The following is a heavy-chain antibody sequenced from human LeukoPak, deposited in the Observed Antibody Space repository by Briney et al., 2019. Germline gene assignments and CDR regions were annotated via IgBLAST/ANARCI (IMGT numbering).Heavy chain of an antibody. CDR2: ISNSSSYI. V-gene: IGHV3-21*01. Sequence: PGGSLRLSCAASGFTFSSYSMNWVRQAPGKGLEWVSSISNSSSYIYYADSVKGRFTISRDNAKNSLYLQMNSLRAEDTAVYYCARDPTWFGESNYYFDYWGQGTLVTVSS. CDR3: ARDPTWFGESNYYFDY. J-gene: IGHJ4*02. CDR1: GFTFSSYS. D-gene: IGHD3-10*01.